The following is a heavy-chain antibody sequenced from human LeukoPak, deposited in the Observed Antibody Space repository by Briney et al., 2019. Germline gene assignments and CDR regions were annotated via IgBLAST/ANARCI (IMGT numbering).Heavy chain of an antibody. D-gene: IGHD3-22*01. J-gene: IGHJ3*02. CDR1: GGSISSSSYY. CDR3: ARRDSGNAFDI. Sequence: PSETLSLTCTVSGGSISSSSYYWGWIRQPPGKGLEWIGSIYYSGSTYYNPSLKSRVTISVDTSKNQFSLKLSSVTAADTAVYYCARRDSGNAFDIWGQGTMVTVSS. CDR2: IYYSGST. V-gene: IGHV4-39*01.